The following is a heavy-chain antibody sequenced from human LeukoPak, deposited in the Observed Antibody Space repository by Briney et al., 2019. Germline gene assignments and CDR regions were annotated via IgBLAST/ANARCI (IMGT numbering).Heavy chain of an antibody. Sequence: GGSLRLSCAASGFTFDDYAMHWVRQAPGKGLEWVSGISWNSGSIGYADSVKGRFTISRDNAKNSLYLQMNSLRAEDTALYYCAKDSPLDSSGYYYFDYWGQGALVTVSS. J-gene: IGHJ4*02. CDR2: ISWNSGSI. D-gene: IGHD3-22*01. CDR1: GFTFDDYA. CDR3: AKDSPLDSSGYYYFDY. V-gene: IGHV3-9*01.